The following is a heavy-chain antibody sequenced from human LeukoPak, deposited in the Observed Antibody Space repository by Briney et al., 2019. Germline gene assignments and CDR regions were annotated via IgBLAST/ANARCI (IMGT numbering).Heavy chain of an antibody. D-gene: IGHD2-2*01. V-gene: IGHV4-34*01. Sequence: PSETLSLTCAVYGGSFSGYYWSWIRQPPGKGLEWIGEINHSGSTNYNPSLKSRVTISVDTSKNQFSLKLSSVTAADTAVYYCARAFWCSSTSCYHKDWFDPWGQGTLVTVS. CDR1: GGSFSGYY. CDR3: ARAFWCSSTSCYHKDWFDP. J-gene: IGHJ5*02. CDR2: INHSGST.